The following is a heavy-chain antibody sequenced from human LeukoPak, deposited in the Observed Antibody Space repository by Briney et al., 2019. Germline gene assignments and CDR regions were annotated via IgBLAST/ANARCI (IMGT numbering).Heavy chain of an antibody. D-gene: IGHD5-12*01. CDR3: ARDHRYAFDN. CDR2: ITGSGDVT. Sequence: QPGGSLRLSCVGSGFTFSSFAMNWVRQAPGKELQWLSAITGSGDVTYYAASVKGRFTISRDNSKNTSYLQMNSLRVEDTAVYYCARDHRYAFDNWGQGTLVTVSS. J-gene: IGHJ4*02. CDR1: GFTFSSFA. V-gene: IGHV3-23*01.